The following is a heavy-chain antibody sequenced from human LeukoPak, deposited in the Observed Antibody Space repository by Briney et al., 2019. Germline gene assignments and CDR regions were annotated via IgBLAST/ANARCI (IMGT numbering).Heavy chain of an antibody. CDR2: INPNSGGK. CDR1: GYTFTGYY. D-gene: IGHD6-13*01. Sequence: GASVKVSCKASGYTFTGYYMHWVRQAPGQGLEWMGWINPNSGGKNYAQKFQGRVTMTRDTSISTAYMELSRQRYDDTAVYYCARRYVAAGAYWFDPWGQGTLVTVSS. CDR3: ARRYVAAGAYWFDP. V-gene: IGHV1-2*02. J-gene: IGHJ5*02.